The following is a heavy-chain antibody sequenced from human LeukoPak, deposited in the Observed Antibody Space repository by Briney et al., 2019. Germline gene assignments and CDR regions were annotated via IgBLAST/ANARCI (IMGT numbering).Heavy chain of an antibody. Sequence: PGGSLRLSCAASGFTFIAYGMQWVRQAPGKGLVWVSRINNDGSSTSYADSVKGRFTISRDNAKNTLYLQVNSLRVDDTAVYYCARDVQGGYCSSASCYSDYWGQGTLVTVSS. CDR2: INNDGSST. D-gene: IGHD2-2*01. J-gene: IGHJ4*02. CDR1: GFTFIAYG. V-gene: IGHV3-74*01. CDR3: ARDVQGGYCSSASCYSDY.